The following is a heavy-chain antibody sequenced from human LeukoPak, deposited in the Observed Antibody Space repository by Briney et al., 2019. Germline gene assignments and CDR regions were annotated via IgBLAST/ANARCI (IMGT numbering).Heavy chain of an antibody. CDR1: GGSFSGYH. CDR2: INHSGST. J-gene: IGHJ4*02. D-gene: IGHD3-10*01. V-gene: IGHV4-34*01. CDR3: ARRSYDSGNHYNGWYFDY. Sequence: PSETLSLTCAVYGGSFSGYHWSWIRQPPGKGLEWIGEINHSGSTNYNPSLKSRVTISVDTSKNQFSLKLSSVTAADTAVYYCARRSYDSGNHYNGWYFDYWGQGTLVTVSS.